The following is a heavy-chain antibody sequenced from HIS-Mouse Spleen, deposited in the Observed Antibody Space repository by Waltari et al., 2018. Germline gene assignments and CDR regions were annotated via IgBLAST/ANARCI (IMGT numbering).Heavy chain of an antibody. D-gene: IGHD6-13*01. CDR2: IYYSGST. V-gene: IGHV4-39*07. J-gene: IGHJ2*01. Sequence: QLQLQESGPGLVKPSATLSLTCTVPGGSISSRSYYWGWIRQPPGKGLEWIGSIYYSGSTYYNPSLKSRVTISVDTSKNQFSLKLSSVTAADTAVYYCAREIPYSSSWYDWYFDLWGRGTLVTVSS. CDR1: GGSISSRSYY. CDR3: AREIPYSSSWYDWYFDL.